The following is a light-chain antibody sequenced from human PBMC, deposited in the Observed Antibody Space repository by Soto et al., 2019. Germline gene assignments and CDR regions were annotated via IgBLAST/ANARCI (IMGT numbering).Light chain of an antibody. CDR1: QSISSW. J-gene: IGKJ1*01. Sequence: DIQMTQSPSTLSASVGDRVTITCRASQSISSWLAWYQQKPGKAPNLLIYGASSLESGVPSRFSGSGSGTEFTLTISSLQTDDFATYYCQQYNSQWTFGQGTKVEIK. CDR2: GAS. V-gene: IGKV1-5*03. CDR3: QQYNSQWT.